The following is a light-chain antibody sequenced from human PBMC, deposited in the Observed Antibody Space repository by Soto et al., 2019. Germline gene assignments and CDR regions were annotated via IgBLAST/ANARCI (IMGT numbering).Light chain of an antibody. CDR2: DVS. Sequence: QSALTQPASVSGSPGQSITISCTGTSSDVGGYNYVSWYQQHPGKAPKLMIYDVSNRPSGVSNRFSGSKSGNTASLTISGLQAGDEADYYCSSYTSSSLVVFGGGTKVTVL. V-gene: IGLV2-14*01. CDR3: SSYTSSSLVV. J-gene: IGLJ2*01. CDR1: SSDVGGYNY.